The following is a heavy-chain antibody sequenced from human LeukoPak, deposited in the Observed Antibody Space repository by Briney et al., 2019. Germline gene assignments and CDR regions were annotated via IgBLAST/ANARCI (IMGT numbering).Heavy chain of an antibody. CDR2: ISSSSSTI. CDR1: GFTFSSYS. J-gene: IGHJ4*02. D-gene: IGHD3-3*01. Sequence: GGSLRLSCAASGFTFSSYSMNWVRQAPGKGLEWVSYISSSSSTIYYEDSVEGRFTISRDNAKNSLYLQMNSLRAEDTAVYYCARAPFYDFWSGYEPYWGQGTLVTVSS. CDR3: ARAPFYDFWSGYEPY. V-gene: IGHV3-48*01.